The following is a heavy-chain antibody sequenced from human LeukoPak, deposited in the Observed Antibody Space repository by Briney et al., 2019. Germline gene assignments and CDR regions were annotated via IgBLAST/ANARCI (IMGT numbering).Heavy chain of an antibody. D-gene: IGHD1-26*01. Sequence: ASVKVSCKASGYTFTGYYMHWVRQAPGQGLEWMGWINPNSGGTNYAQKFQGRVTMTGDTSISTAYMELSRLRSDDTAVYYCARSAQWELLTFFDYWGQGTLVTVSS. CDR2: INPNSGGT. V-gene: IGHV1-2*02. J-gene: IGHJ4*02. CDR1: GYTFTGYY. CDR3: ARSAQWELLTFFDY.